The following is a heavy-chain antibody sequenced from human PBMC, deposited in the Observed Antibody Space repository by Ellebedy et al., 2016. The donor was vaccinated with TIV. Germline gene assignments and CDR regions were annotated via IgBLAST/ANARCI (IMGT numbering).Heavy chain of an antibody. CDR2: ITPYNGNT. D-gene: IGHD4-17*01. CDR1: GYSFTNYG. CDR3: ARDWEDGDHAEY. V-gene: IGHV1-18*04. Sequence: ASVKVSXXASGYSFTNYGLSWVRQAPGQGLEWMGWITPYNGNTHYAQKFQGRVTMTTDTSTTTAHMELRSLRSDDTAVYYCARDWEDGDHAEYWGQGALVTVSS. J-gene: IGHJ4*02.